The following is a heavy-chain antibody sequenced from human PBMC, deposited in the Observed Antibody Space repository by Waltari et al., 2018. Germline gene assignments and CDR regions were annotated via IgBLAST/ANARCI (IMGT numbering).Heavy chain of an antibody. V-gene: IGHV4-34*01. J-gene: IGHJ5*02. CDR3: ARGYYDFWSGYYRSHFRNWFDP. D-gene: IGHD3-3*01. CDR1: GGSFRGYY. Sequence: QVQLQQWGAGLLKPSATLSLTCPVYGGSFRGYYWSWIRQPPGKGLEGIGEINPSGSTNYNPALKSRVTISVDTSKNQFSLKLSSVTAADTAVYYCARGYYDFWSGYYRSHFRNWFDPWGQGTLVTVSS. CDR2: INPSGST.